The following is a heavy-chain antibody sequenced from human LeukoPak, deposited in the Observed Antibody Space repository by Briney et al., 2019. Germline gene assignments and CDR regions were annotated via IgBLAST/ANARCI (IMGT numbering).Heavy chain of an antibody. Sequence: PGGSLRLSCAASGFTFGDFYMTWLRQTPGKGPEWLSYISMNGTDMDYADSMRGRFTISRDNAKDTLYLQMNSLGAEDTAIYHCAKGHTYGMIWGQGTQVAVSS. D-gene: IGHD5-18*01. J-gene: IGHJ4*02. V-gene: IGHV3-11*01. CDR3: AKGHTYGMI. CDR2: ISMNGTDM. CDR1: GFTFGDFY.